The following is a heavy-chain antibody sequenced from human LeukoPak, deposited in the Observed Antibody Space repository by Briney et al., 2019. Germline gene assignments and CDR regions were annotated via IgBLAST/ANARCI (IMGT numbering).Heavy chain of an antibody. D-gene: IGHD6-13*01. J-gene: IGHJ6*03. CDR2: IYYSGST. CDR3: ASSIAAAGTLYYYYYMDV. CDR1: GGSISSGGYS. Sequence: SETLSLTCAVSGGSISSGGYSWSWIRQPPGKGLAWIGYIYYSGSTYYTPSLKSRVTISVDTSKNQFSLKLSSVTAADTAVYYCASSIAAAGTLYYYYYMDVWGKGTTVTVSS. V-gene: IGHV4-30-4*07.